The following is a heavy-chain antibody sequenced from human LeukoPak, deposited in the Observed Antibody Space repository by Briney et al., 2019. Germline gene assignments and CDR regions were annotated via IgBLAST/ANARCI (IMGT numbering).Heavy chain of an antibody. Sequence: ASVKVSCKPYGYTFNTYGITWVRQAPGQGLEWMGWISPYNGNTNYAQKFQGRVTLTTDTSTSTAYMELSSLRSEDTAVYYCARDFGPVRLGYWGQGTLVTVSS. D-gene: IGHD3-10*01. CDR1: GYTFNTYG. CDR3: ARDFGPVRLGY. V-gene: IGHV1-18*01. CDR2: ISPYNGNT. J-gene: IGHJ4*02.